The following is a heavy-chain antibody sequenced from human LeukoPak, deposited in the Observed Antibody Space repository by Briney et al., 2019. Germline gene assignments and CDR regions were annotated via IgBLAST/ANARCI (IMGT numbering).Heavy chain of an antibody. D-gene: IGHD2-2*01. CDR2: IYYSGST. CDR1: GGSISSHY. CDR3: ARRTAAAYYYYHMDV. Sequence: SETLSLTCTVSGGSISSHYWSWIRQPPGKGLEWIGYIYYSGSTNYNPSLKSRVTISVDTSKNQFSLELSSVTAADTAVYYCARRTAAAYYYYHMDVWGKGTTVTVSS. J-gene: IGHJ6*03. V-gene: IGHV4-59*11.